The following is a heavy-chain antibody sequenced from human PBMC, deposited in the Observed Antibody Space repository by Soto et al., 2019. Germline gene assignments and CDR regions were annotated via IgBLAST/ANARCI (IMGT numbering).Heavy chain of an antibody. Sequence: QVQLVQSGSEVKKPGASVKVSCKASGYSFTSYYLHWVRQAPGQGLEWMGIINPNSTSASYAQKFQGRVTMTSDTSTSTVYMELSTLRSDDTAVYYCARDRDFWTGYEYYYYAMDVWGQGTTVTVSS. CDR3: ARDRDFWTGYEYYYYAMDV. D-gene: IGHD3-3*01. J-gene: IGHJ6*02. CDR1: GYSFTSYY. V-gene: IGHV1-46*01. CDR2: INPNSTSA.